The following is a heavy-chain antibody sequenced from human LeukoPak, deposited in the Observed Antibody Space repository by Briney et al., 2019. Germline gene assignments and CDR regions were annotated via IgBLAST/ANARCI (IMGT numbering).Heavy chain of an antibody. Sequence: PSETLSLTCAVYGGSFCGYYWSWIRQPPGKGLEWIGEINHSGSTNYNPSLKSRVTISVDTSKNQFSLKLSSVTAADTAVYYCARGLNPTYYYGSGSHSFDYWGQGTLVTVSS. D-gene: IGHD3-10*01. J-gene: IGHJ4*02. CDR1: GGSFCGYY. CDR2: INHSGST. CDR3: ARGLNPTYYYGSGSHSFDY. V-gene: IGHV4-34*01.